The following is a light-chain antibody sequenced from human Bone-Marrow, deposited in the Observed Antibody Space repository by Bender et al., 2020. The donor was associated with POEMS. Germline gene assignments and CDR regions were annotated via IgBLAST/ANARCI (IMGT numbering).Light chain of an antibody. CDR2: QDW. Sequence: SYVLTQPPSVSVAPGQTAMITCGGNNVGGTVVHWYQQTPGQAPVLVIYQDWKRPSGIPERFSGSNSGNTATLTISGTQAMDEADYYCQTWDSSAVVFGGGTKLTVL. CDR1: NVGGTV. J-gene: IGLJ2*01. CDR3: QTWDSSAVV. V-gene: IGLV3-21*01.